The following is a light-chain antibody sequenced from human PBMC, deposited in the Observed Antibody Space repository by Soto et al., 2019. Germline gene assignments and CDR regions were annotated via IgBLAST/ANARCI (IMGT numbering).Light chain of an antibody. J-gene: IGKJ2*01. Sequence: DIQMTQSPSSLSASVGDRVTITCQASQDISNYLNWYQQKPGKAPKLLIYDASNLETGVPSRFSGSGSGTDFTFTISSLLPEDIATYYCQQYDNLPVTFGQGTKLEIK. CDR2: DAS. CDR1: QDISNY. V-gene: IGKV1-33*01. CDR3: QQYDNLPVT.